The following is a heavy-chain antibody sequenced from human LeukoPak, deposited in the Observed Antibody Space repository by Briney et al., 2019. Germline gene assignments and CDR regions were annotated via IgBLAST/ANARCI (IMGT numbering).Heavy chain of an antibody. CDR3: ARHLGRRSALGYGSESYSSYYYGIDV. CDR2: INHSGST. J-gene: IGHJ6*02. D-gene: IGHD3-10*01. Sequence: PSETLSLTCAVYGGSFSGYYWIWIRQPPGKGLEWIGEINHSGSTNYSPSLKSRVTISVDTSKTQFSLKLSSVTAADTAVYYCARHLGRRSALGYGSESYSSYYYGIDVWGQGTTVTVSS. V-gene: IGHV4-34*01. CDR1: GGSFSGYY.